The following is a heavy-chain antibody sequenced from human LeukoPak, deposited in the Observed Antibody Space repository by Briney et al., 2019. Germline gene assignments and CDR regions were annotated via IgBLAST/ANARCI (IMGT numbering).Heavy chain of an antibody. Sequence: GGSLRLSCAASGFNFRSYGMHWVRQAPGKGLEWVSLIWYDGSNPNYVESVKGRFTISRDDSKNTVYLQMNSLRAEDTAIYYCARSRGGNSAGVGDTFDYWGQGTLVTVSS. D-gene: IGHD1-26*01. J-gene: IGHJ4*02. CDR2: IWYDGSNP. CDR3: ARSRGGNSAGVGDTFDY. V-gene: IGHV3-33*01. CDR1: GFNFRSYG.